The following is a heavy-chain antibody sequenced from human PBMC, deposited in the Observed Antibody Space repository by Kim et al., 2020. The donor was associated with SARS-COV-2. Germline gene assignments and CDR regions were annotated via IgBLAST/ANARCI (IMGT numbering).Heavy chain of an antibody. V-gene: IGHV3-23*03. CDR2: IYSGGSST. Sequence: GGSLRLSCAASGFTFSSYAMSWVRQAPGKGLEWVSVIYSGGSSTYYADSVKGRFTISRDNSKNTLYLQMNRLRAEDTAVYYCAKDHRVRYDFWSGADYNFDYWGQGTLVTVSS. J-gene: IGHJ4*02. CDR1: GFTFSSYA. D-gene: IGHD3-3*01. CDR3: AKDHRVRYDFWSGADYNFDY.